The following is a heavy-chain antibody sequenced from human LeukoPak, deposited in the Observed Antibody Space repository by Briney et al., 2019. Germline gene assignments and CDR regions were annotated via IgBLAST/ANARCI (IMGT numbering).Heavy chain of an antibody. V-gene: IGHV4-59*01. Sequence: SETLSLTYTVAGGSISTYYWSWIRQPPGKGLEWIGFIHYSGSTKYNPSLNSRVTISVDTSKNHLSLTMSSVTAADKAVYYCAREYSYGYSYYFDSWGQGKLVTVSS. J-gene: IGHJ4*02. CDR2: IHYSGST. CDR1: GGSISTYY. D-gene: IGHD5-18*01. CDR3: AREYSYGYSYYFDS.